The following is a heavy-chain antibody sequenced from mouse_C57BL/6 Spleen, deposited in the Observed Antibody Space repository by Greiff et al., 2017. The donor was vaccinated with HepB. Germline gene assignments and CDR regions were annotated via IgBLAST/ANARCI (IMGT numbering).Heavy chain of an antibody. J-gene: IGHJ3*01. CDR1: GFTFSDYY. V-gene: IGHV5-16*01. CDR3: AREDYGRSPWFAY. Sequence: EVKVVESEGGLVQPGSSMKLSCTASGFTFSDYYMAWVRQVPEKGLEWVANINYDGSSTYYLDSLKSRFIISRDNAKNILYLQMSSLKSEDTATYCCAREDYGRSPWFAYWGQGTLVTVSA. CDR2: INYDGSST. D-gene: IGHD1-1*01.